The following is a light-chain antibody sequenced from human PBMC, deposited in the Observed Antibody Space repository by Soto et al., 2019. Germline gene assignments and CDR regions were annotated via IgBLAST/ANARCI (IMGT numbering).Light chain of an antibody. V-gene: IGLV1-51*01. CDR3: GAWDGPLSWV. Sequence: QSVLTQPPSVSAAPGQKVTISCSGSSSNIGSNFVSWYQQLPGTAPKLLIYDNNKRPSGIPDRFSGSKSGASATLGITGLQTGDEADYYCGAWDGPLSWVFGTGTKLTVL. CDR2: DNN. J-gene: IGLJ1*01. CDR1: SSNIGSNF.